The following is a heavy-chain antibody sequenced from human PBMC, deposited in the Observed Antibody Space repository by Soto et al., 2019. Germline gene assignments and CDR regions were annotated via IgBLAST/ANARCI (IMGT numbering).Heavy chain of an antibody. J-gene: IGHJ4*02. CDR1: GYSFSSYW. CDR3: ARQIYQSRYFDY. CDR2: IYPGDSDT. Sequence: GESLMISCKGSGYSFSSYWIGWVRQMPGKGLEWMGIIYPGDSDTRYSPSFQGQVTMSADKSISTAYLQWSSLKASDTAMYYCARQIYQSRYFDYWGQGTLVTVSS. V-gene: IGHV5-51*01.